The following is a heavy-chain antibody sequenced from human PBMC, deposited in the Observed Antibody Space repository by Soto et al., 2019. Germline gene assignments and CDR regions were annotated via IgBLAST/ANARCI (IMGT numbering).Heavy chain of an antibody. D-gene: IGHD6-13*01. CDR1: GYTFTGYY. J-gene: IGHJ5*02. Sequence: ASVKVSCKASGYTFTGYYMHWVRQAPGQGPEWMGWINPNSGGTKDVQKFQGRVTMTRDTSISTVYLELSRLSSTDTAVYSWARGWGIAAPGPNWFDPWGQGTLVTVSS. V-gene: IGHV1-2*02. CDR2: INPNSGGT. CDR3: ARGWGIAAPGPNWFDP.